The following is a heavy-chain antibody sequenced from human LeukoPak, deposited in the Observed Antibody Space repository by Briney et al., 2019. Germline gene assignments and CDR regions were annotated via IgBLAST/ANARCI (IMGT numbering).Heavy chain of an antibody. CDR2: ISGSGTTI. D-gene: IGHD1-26*01. CDR1: GFTFSGYS. CDR3: ARVGWELLDCYFDY. J-gene: IGHJ4*02. Sequence: GGSLRLSCAASGFTFSGYSMNWVRQAPGKGLEWVSFISGSGTTIYYAESVKGRFTISRDNAKNSLYLQMNSLRAEDTAVYYCARVGWELLDCYFDYWGQGTLVIVSS. V-gene: IGHV3-48*01.